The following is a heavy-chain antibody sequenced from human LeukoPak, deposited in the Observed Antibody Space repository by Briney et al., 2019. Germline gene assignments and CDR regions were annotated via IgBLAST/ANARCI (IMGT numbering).Heavy chain of an antibody. D-gene: IGHD3-10*02. V-gene: IGHV4-59*08. CDR2: IYYSGST. CDR1: GASITSYY. CDR3: ARQALSRGSMFSYFDY. J-gene: IGHJ4*02. Sequence: PSETLSLTCTVSGASITSYYWSWIRQPPGKGLEWIGYIYYSGSTNYNPSLKSRVTISVDTSKNQFSLKLSSVTAADTAVYYCARQALSRGSMFSYFDYWGQGTLVTVSS.